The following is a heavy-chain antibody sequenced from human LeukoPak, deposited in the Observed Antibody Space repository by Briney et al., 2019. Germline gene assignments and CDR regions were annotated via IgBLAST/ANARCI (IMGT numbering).Heavy chain of an antibody. V-gene: IGHV3-23*01. D-gene: IGHD3-22*01. CDR3: AKMSRNYYDSSGYYGY. CDR1: GFTFSNYG. J-gene: IGHJ4*02. Sequence: PGGSLRLSCAASGFTFSNYGMNWVRQAPGKGLEWVSAISGSGVNTYYADSVKGRFTISRDNSKNTLYLQMNSLRAEDTAVYYCAKMSRNYYDSSGYYGYWGQGTLVTVSS. CDR2: ISGSGVNT.